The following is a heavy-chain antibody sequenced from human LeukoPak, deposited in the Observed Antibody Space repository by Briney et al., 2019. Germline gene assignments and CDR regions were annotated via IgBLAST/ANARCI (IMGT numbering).Heavy chain of an antibody. CDR2: IYSDGST. J-gene: IGHJ4*02. D-gene: IGHD3-3*01. CDR3: ARVGGSLADF. Sequence: GGSLRLSCAASGFSVSSNYMTWVRQAPRKGLEWVSAIYSDGSTHYADSVKGRFTISRDNSKNMVDLQMNSLRAEDTAVYYCARVGGSLADFWGQGTLVTVSS. V-gene: IGHV3-66*01. CDR1: GFSVSSNY.